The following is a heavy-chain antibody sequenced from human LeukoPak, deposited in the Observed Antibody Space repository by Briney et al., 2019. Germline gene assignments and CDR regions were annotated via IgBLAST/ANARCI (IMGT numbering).Heavy chain of an antibody. J-gene: IGHJ4*02. D-gene: IGHD2-2*02. Sequence: ASVKVSCKASGYTFTSYDINWVRQATGQGLEWMGWMNPNSGNTGHAQKFQGRVTMTRNTTISTAYMELSSLRSEDTAVYYCAKTVRIVVVPAAISYYFDYWGQGTLVTVSS. CDR3: AKTVRIVVVPAAISYYFDY. CDR2: MNPNSGNT. CDR1: GYTFTSYD. V-gene: IGHV1-8*01.